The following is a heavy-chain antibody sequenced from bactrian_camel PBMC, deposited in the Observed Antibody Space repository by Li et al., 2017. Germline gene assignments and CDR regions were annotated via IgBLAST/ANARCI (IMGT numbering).Heavy chain of an antibody. V-gene: IGHV3S55*01. J-gene: IGHJ4*01. CDR3: AATRGPLPVRSAFEEGRYNY. CDR2: ITNFGDT. Sequence: VASGGGSVEAGGSLRLSCAASGFTFDRSDMNWYRQAPGRECELVSTITNFGDTYYADSVKGRFTISQDDANNTVYLQMDSLKPEDTATYYCAATRGPLPVRSAFEEGRYNYWGQGTQVTVS. CDR1: GFTFDRSD.